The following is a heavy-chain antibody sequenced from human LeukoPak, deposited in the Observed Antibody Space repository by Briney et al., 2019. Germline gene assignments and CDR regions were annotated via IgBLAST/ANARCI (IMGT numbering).Heavy chain of an antibody. CDR3: TTIKRGDIFGYFDF. CDR2: INHSGST. Sequence: SETLSLTCAVYGGSFSGYYWSWIRQPPGKGLEWIGEINHSGSTNYNPSLKSRVTLSADTSKNQLSLRLSSVTAADTAMYYCTTIKRGDIFGYFDFWGQGILVTVSS. D-gene: IGHD3-3*02. V-gene: IGHV4-34*03. CDR1: GGSFSGYY. J-gene: IGHJ4*02.